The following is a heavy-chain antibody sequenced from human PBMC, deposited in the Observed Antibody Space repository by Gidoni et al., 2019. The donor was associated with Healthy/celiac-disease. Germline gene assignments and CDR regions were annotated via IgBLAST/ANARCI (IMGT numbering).Heavy chain of an antibody. CDR1: GGSFSGYY. CDR3: ARLVRVTPNDY. V-gene: IGHV4-34*01. Sequence: QVQLQQWGAGLLKPSETLSLTCPVSGGSFSGYYWSWIRQPPGKGLEWIGEINHSGSTNYNPSLKSRVTISVDTSKNQFSLKLSSVTAADTAVYYCARLVRVTPNDYWGQGTLVTVSS. CDR2: INHSGST. J-gene: IGHJ4*02. D-gene: IGHD3-10*01.